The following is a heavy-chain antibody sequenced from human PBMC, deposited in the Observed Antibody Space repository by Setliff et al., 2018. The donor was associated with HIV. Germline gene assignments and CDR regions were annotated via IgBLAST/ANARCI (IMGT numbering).Heavy chain of an antibody. CDR3: AKERGRLRNLDWLSTFDY. Sequence: PGGSLRLSCAASGFIFSNYAMSWVRQAPGKGLEWVSAISSSGTNTDYADSVKGRFIISRESSKNTLYLQMTSLRAEDTAIYYCAKERGRLRNLDWLSTFDYWGQGKLVTVSS. V-gene: IGHV3-23*01. CDR1: GFIFSNYA. J-gene: IGHJ4*02. D-gene: IGHD3-9*01. CDR2: ISSSGTNT.